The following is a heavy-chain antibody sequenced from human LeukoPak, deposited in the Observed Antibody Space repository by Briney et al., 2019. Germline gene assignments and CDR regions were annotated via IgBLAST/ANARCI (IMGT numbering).Heavy chain of an antibody. V-gene: IGHV4-34*01. Sequence: PSETLSLTCAVYGGSFSGCYWSWIRQPPGKGLEWIGEINHSGSTNYNPSLKSRVTISVDTSKNQFSLKLSSVTAADTAVYYCARGPGVRGLDYWGQGTLVTVSS. CDR2: INHSGST. J-gene: IGHJ4*02. D-gene: IGHD1-14*01. CDR1: GGSFSGCY. CDR3: ARGPGVRGLDY.